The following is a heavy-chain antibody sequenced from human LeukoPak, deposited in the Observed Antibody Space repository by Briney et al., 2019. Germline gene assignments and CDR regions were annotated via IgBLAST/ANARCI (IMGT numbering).Heavy chain of an antibody. D-gene: IGHD1-14*01. J-gene: IGHJ5*02. CDR3: AKGGPEASAGLSWFDP. V-gene: IGHV4-59*01. CDR2: SYYSGNA. Sequence: SETLSLTCTVSGGSINNYYWYWMRQPPGMGLELIAYSYYSGNANYNPSLESRVTISVDTSMNQFSLKLTSVTAADTAVYYCAKGGPEASAGLSWFDPWGQGTLVTVSS. CDR1: GGSINNYY.